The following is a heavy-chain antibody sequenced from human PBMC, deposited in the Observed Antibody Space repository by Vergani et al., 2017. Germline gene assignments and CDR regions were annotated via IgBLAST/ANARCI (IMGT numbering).Heavy chain of an antibody. D-gene: IGHD5-12*01. Sequence: EVQLVESGGGLVQPGGSLRLSCAASGFTFSSYSMNWVRQAPGKGLEWVSFISSSSSTIHYSDSVKGRFTISRDNGGYSLHLQMSSLRAEDTAVYFCARGSPGFQGGDRRFDLWGQGTLVTVSS. CDR2: ISSSSSTI. J-gene: IGHJ5*02. V-gene: IGHV3-48*01. CDR3: ARGSPGFQGGDRRFDL. CDR1: GFTFSSYS.